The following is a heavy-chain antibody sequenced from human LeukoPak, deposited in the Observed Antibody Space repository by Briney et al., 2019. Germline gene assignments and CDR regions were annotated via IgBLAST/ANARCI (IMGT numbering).Heavy chain of an antibody. Sequence: PGGSLRLSCAASGFTFSSYAMHWVRQAPGKGLEWVAVISYDGSNKYYADSVKGRFTISRDNSKNTLYLQMNSLRAEDTAVYYCARGGRAVAGVRFYYNGMDVWGQGTTVTVSS. CDR2: ISYDGSNK. CDR1: GFTFSSYA. CDR3: ARGGRAVAGVRFYYNGMDV. D-gene: IGHD6-19*01. J-gene: IGHJ6*02. V-gene: IGHV3-30*04.